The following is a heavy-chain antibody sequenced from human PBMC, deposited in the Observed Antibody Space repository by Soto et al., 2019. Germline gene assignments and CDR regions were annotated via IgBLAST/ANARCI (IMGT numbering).Heavy chain of an antibody. CDR1: GGSVSSGSYY. CDR2: IYYSGST. D-gene: IGHD1-26*01. J-gene: IGHJ4*02. CDR3: ARAGLGDGSDY. V-gene: IGHV4-61*01. Sequence: SETLSLTCTVSGGSVSSGSYYWSWIRQPPGKGLEWIGYIYYSGSTKYNPSLKSRVTISVDTSKNQFSLKLSSVTAADTAVYYCARAGLGDGSDYWGQGTLVTVSS.